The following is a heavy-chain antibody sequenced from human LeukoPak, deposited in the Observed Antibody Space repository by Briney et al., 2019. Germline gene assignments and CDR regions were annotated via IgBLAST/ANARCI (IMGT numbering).Heavy chain of an antibody. CDR3: ARFGDGDYDYYYYGMDV. Sequence: PGGSLRLSCAASGFTVSSNYMSWIRQAPGKGLEWVSYISSSGSTIYYADSVKGRFTISRDNAKNSLYLQMNSLRAEDTAVYYCARFGDGDYDYYYYGMDVWGQGTTVTVSS. J-gene: IGHJ6*02. CDR2: ISSSGSTI. D-gene: IGHD4-17*01. V-gene: IGHV3-11*01. CDR1: GFTVSSNY.